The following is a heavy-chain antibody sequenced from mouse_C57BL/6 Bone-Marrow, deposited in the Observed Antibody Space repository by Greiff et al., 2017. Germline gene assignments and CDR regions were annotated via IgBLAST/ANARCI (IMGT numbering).Heavy chain of an antibody. CDR2: INYDGSST. D-gene: IGHD1-1*01. V-gene: IGHV5-16*01. CDR1: GFTFSDYY. J-gene: IGHJ4*01. Sequence: EVQLVESEGGLVQPGSSMTLSCTASGFTFSDYYMPWVRQVPEKGLEWVANINYDGSSTYYLDSLKSRFIIPIDNANNILYLQISMLNSEAPATFYCAGDRGYDSRYDDMDYWGQGTSVTVSA. CDR3: AGDRGYDSRYDDMDY.